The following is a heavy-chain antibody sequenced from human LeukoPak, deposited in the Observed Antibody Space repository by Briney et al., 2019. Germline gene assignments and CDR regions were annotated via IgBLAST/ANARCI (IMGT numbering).Heavy chain of an antibody. CDR3: ARDRGGGVIIDY. V-gene: IGHV1-2*06. CDR1: GYTFTGYY. Sequence: ASVKVSCKASGYTFTGYYMHWVRQAPGQGLEWLGRINPNSGGTNYAQKFQGRVTMTRDTSISTAYMELSRLRSDDTAVYYCARDRGGGVIIDYWGQGTLVTVSS. D-gene: IGHD3-16*02. J-gene: IGHJ4*02. CDR2: INPNSGGT.